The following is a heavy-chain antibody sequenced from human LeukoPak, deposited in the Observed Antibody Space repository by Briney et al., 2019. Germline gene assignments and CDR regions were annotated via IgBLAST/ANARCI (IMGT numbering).Heavy chain of an antibody. Sequence: PGGSLRLSCAASGFTFSSYAMHWVRQAPGKGLEWVAVISYDGSNKYYADSVKGRFTISRDNSKNTLYLQMNSLRAEDTAVYYCAKSAMAPWYFDYWGQGTLVTVSS. D-gene: IGHD5-18*01. CDR3: AKSAMAPWYFDY. CDR2: ISYDGSNK. J-gene: IGHJ4*02. V-gene: IGHV3-30*18. CDR1: GFTFSSYA.